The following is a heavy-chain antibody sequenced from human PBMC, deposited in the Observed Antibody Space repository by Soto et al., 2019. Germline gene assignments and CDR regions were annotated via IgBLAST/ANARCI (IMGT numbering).Heavy chain of an antibody. Sequence: GGSLRLSCAASGFTFSSYAMHWVRQAPGKGLEWVAVISYDGSNKYYADSVKGRFTISRDNSKNTLYLQMNSLRAEDTAVYYCARDGEARITIFGVVIPHFDYWGQGTLVTVSS. J-gene: IGHJ4*02. V-gene: IGHV3-30-3*01. CDR1: GFTFSSYA. D-gene: IGHD3-3*01. CDR3: ARDGEARITIFGVVIPHFDY. CDR2: ISYDGSNK.